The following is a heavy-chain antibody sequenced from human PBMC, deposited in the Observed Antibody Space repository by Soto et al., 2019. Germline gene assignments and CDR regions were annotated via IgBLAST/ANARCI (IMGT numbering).Heavy chain of an antibody. D-gene: IGHD3-22*01. CDR3: ARDLGYYDSSGYFDY. Sequence: PGGSLRLSCAASGFTFSYYYMSWIRQAPGKGLEWVSYISSSDTIISYADSVKGRFTISRDNAKNSLYLQMNSLRAEDTAVYYCARDLGYYDSSGYFDYWGQGTLVTVSS. J-gene: IGHJ4*02. CDR1: GFTFSYYY. CDR2: ISSSDTII. V-gene: IGHV3-11*01.